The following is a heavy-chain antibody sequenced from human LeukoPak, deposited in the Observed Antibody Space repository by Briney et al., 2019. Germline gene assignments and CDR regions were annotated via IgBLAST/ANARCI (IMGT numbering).Heavy chain of an antibody. V-gene: IGHV3-33*01. CDR2: IWFDGSQQ. J-gene: IGHJ5*02. CDR1: GYTFSNYG. Sequence: GGSLRLSCATSGYTFSNYGMHWVRQAPGKGLEWVAVIWFDGSQQYYADSVKGRFTISSDSSKNTIYLQMNGLRAEDTAVYYCARAMGAYPNENWLDPWGQGTLVTVSS. D-gene: IGHD1-26*01. CDR3: ARAMGAYPNENWLDP.